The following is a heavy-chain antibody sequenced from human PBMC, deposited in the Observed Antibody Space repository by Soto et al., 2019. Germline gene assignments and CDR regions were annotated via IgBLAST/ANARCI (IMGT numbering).Heavy chain of an antibody. J-gene: IGHJ5*02. V-gene: IGHV1-8*01. Sequence: ASVKVSCKASGYTFNSYDINWVRQATGQGREWMGWMNPNSGNTGYAQKFQGRVTMTRNTSISTAYMELSSLRSEDTDVYYCARADYVANWFDPWGQGTLVTVSS. CDR2: MNPNSGNT. D-gene: IGHD4-17*01. CDR1: GYTFNSYD. CDR3: ARADYVANWFDP.